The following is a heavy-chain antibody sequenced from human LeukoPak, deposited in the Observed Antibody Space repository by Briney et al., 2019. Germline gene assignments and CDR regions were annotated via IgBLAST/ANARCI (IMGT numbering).Heavy chain of an antibody. CDR3: ARPTYYYDSSGASWFDP. J-gene: IGHJ5*02. CDR1: GGSISSYY. D-gene: IGHD3-22*01. V-gene: IGHV4-59*12. Sequence: SETLSLTCTVSGGSISSYYWSWIRQPPGKGLEWIGYIYYSGSTNYNPSLKSRVTISVDTSKNQFSLKLSSVTAADTAVYYCARPTYYYDSSGASWFDPWGQGTLVTVSS. CDR2: IYYSGST.